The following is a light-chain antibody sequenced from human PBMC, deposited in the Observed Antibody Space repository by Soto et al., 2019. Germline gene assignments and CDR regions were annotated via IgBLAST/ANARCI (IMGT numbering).Light chain of an antibody. V-gene: IGLV1-44*01. CDR3: AAWDDSLNGL. Sequence: QPVLTQPPSASGTPGQRVTISCSGSSSNIGSNSVSWYQQLPGTAPKLLIYNTNQRPSGVPDRFSGSKSGTSASLAISGLQSEDEADYYCAAWDDSLNGLFGGGTKLTVL. CDR2: NTN. CDR1: SSNIGSNS. J-gene: IGLJ2*01.